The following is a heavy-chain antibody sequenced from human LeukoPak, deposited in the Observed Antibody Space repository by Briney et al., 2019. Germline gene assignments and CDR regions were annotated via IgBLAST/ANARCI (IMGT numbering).Heavy chain of an antibody. D-gene: IGHD1-26*01. CDR2: ITGSGGST. CDR3: AKALVGATAHAFDI. J-gene: IGHJ3*02. CDR1: GFTFSSYA. V-gene: IGHV3-23*01. Sequence: GGSLRLSCVASGFTFSSYAMSWVRQAPGQGLEWVSAITGSGGSTYYADSVKGRFTISRDNSKNTLYLQMNSLRAEDTAVYYCAKALVGATAHAFDIWGQGTMVTVSS.